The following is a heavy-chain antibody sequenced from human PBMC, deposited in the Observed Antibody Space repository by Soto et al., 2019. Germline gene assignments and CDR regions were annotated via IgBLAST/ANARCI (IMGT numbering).Heavy chain of an antibody. CDR1: GYTFTGDH. CDR2: INPTSGGV. V-gene: IGHV1-46*03. CDR3: ARGEVHSSGWNVDY. J-gene: IGHJ4*02. Sequence: QVQLVQSGPEVKKPGASVKGSCKASGYTFTGDHMHWVRQAPGQGLEWMGRINPTSGGVNYAQKFQGRVTMTRDTSASVAYMELGSLRSDDTAGYYCARGEVHSSGWNVDYWGQGTLVIVSS. D-gene: IGHD6-19*01.